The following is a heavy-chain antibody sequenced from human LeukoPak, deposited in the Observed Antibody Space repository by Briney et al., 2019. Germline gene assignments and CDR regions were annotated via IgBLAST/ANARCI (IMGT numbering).Heavy chain of an antibody. CDR3: ETDVEDILTGYYTVRFGDYFDY. Sequence: GGSLRLSCAASGFTFSSYGMHWVRQAPGKGLEWVSFIWYDGSNKYYADSVKGRFTISRDNSKNTLYLQMNSLRAEDTAVYYCETDVEDILTGYYTVRFGDYFDYWGQGTLVTVSS. CDR1: GFTFSSYG. D-gene: IGHD3-9*01. V-gene: IGHV3-30*02. J-gene: IGHJ4*02. CDR2: IWYDGSNK.